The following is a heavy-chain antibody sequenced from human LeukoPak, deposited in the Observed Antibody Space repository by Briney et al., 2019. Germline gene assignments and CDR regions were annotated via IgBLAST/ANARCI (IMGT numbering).Heavy chain of an antibody. D-gene: IGHD3-22*01. J-gene: IGHJ5*02. Sequence: PGGSLRLSCAASGSTFSSYEMNWVRQAPGKGLEWVSYISSSGSTIYYADSVKGRFTISRDNAKNTLNLQMNSLRAEDTAVYYCARDLGQYYDTSDNWFDPWGQGTLVTVSS. CDR3: ARDLGQYYDTSDNWFDP. CDR1: GSTFSSYE. V-gene: IGHV3-48*03. CDR2: ISSSGSTI.